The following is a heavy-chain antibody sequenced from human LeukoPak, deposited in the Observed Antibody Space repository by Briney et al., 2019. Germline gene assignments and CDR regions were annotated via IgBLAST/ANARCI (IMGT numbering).Heavy chain of an antibody. J-gene: IGHJ4*02. CDR2: IYYSGSI. Sequence: PSETLSLTCTVSGGSISSYYWSWIRQPPGKGLEWIGYIYYSGSINYNPSLKSRVTISVDTSKNQFSLKLTSVTAADTAVYYCASTITVTTDYWGQGTLVTVSS. CDR1: GGSISSYY. D-gene: IGHD4-17*01. V-gene: IGHV4-59*08. CDR3: ASTITVTTDY.